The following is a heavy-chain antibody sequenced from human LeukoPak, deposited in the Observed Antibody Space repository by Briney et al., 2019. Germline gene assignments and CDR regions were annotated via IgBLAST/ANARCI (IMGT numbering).Heavy chain of an antibody. CDR1: GFTLTTYA. CDR3: AKDADDYVSYFDY. J-gene: IGHJ4*02. V-gene: IGHV3-23*01. CDR2: ITASGPTT. D-gene: IGHD4-17*01. Sequence: GGSLRLSCAASGFTLTTYAMTWARQAPGKGLEWVSGITASGPTTYYADSVKGRFTISRDNSKNTLYLQMNSLRAEDTAVYYCAKDADDYVSYFDYWGQGTLVTVSS.